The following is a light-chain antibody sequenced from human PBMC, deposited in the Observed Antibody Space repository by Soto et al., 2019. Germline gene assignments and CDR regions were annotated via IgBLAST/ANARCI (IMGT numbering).Light chain of an antibody. CDR3: QSFDSSLRNYV. J-gene: IGLJ1*01. CDR1: SSDVGAYNF. CDR2: EVT. Sequence: QSALTQPASVSGSPGQSITISCTGTSSDVGAYNFVSWYQHHPGRAPKLIIYEVTIRPSGVSNRFSGSKSGNTASLTISGLQAEDEADYYCQSFDSSLRNYVFGTETKLTVL. V-gene: IGLV2-14*01.